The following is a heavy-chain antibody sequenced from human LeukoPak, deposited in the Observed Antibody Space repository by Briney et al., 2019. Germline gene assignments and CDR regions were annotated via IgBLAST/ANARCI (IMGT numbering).Heavy chain of an antibody. CDR1: GFTFSSYS. J-gene: IGHJ4*02. V-gene: IGHV3-21*01. CDR2: ISSSSSYI. D-gene: IGHD3-10*01. Sequence: KPGGSLRLSCAASGFTFSSYSMNWVRRVQGKGLKWFSSISSSSSYIYYADSVKGRFTISRDNAKNSLYLQMNSLRAEDTAVYFCARDLAGEGRDYWGQGTLVTVSS. CDR3: ARDLAGEGRDY.